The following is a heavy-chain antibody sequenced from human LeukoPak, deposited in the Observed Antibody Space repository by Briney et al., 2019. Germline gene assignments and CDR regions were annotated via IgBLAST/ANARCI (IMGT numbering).Heavy chain of an antibody. CDR1: GGSISSGGYY. Sequence: SETLSLTCTVSGGSISSGGYYWSWIRQHAGKGLEWIGYIYYSGSTYYNPSLKSRVTISVDTSKNQFSLKLSSVTAADTAVYYCARDYYDSSGYYYPYYFDYWGQGTLVTVSS. CDR2: IYYSGST. V-gene: IGHV4-31*03. J-gene: IGHJ4*02. CDR3: ARDYYDSSGYYYPYYFDY. D-gene: IGHD3-22*01.